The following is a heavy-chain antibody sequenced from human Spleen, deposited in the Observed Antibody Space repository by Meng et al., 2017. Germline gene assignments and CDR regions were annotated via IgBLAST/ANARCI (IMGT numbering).Heavy chain of an antibody. Sequence: GGFLRLSCAASGFTFSSYAMHWVRQAPGKGLEWVAVISYDGSNKYYADSVKGRFTISRDNSKNTLYLQMNSLRAEDTAVYYCAREHKRYSSGWYEVDYWGQGTLV. CDR1: GFTFSSYA. CDR2: ISYDGSNK. V-gene: IGHV3-30*04. J-gene: IGHJ4*02. D-gene: IGHD6-19*01. CDR3: AREHKRYSSGWYEVDY.